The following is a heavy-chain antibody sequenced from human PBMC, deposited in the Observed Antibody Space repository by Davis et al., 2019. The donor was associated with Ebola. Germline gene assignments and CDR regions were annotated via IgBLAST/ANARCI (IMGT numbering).Heavy chain of an antibody. CDR1: GYSFTTYW. V-gene: IGHV5-51*01. J-gene: IGHJ4*02. CDR2: IYPGDSDT. CDR3: AIWDTAMVSGYLIDY. Sequence: GESLKISCTGSGYSFTTYWIAWVRQMPGKGLEWMGIIYPGDSDTRYSPSFQGQVTISADKSISTAYLQWSSLKASDTAMYYCAIWDTAMVSGYLIDYWGQGTLVTVSS. D-gene: IGHD5-18*01.